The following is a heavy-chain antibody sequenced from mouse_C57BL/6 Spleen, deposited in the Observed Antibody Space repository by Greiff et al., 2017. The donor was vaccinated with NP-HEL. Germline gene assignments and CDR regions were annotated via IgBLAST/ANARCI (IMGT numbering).Heavy chain of an antibody. CDR3: ARHPRGSSYGYAMDY. Sequence: EVKLVESGGGLVQPGGSLKLSCAASGFTFSDYYMYWVRQTPEKRLEWVAYISNGGGSTYYPDTVKGRFTISRDNGKNTLYLQMSRLKSEDTAMYYCARHPRGSSYGYAMDYWGQGTSVTVSS. V-gene: IGHV5-12*01. CDR2: ISNGGGST. J-gene: IGHJ4*01. D-gene: IGHD1-1*01. CDR1: GFTFSDYY.